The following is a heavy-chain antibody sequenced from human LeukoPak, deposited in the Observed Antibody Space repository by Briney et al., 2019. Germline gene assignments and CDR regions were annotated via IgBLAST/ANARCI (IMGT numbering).Heavy chain of an antibody. CDR1: GYTFTGYY. CDR2: INPNSGGT. D-gene: IGHD6-6*01. V-gene: IGHV1-2*06. J-gene: IGHJ4*02. Sequence: GASVKVSCKASGYTFTGYYMHWVRQPPGQGLEWMGRINPNSGGTNYAQKFQGRVTMTRDTSISTAYMELSRLRSDDTAVYYCARAYNGYSSSSPKGYWGQGTLVTVSS. CDR3: ARAYNGYSSSSPKGY.